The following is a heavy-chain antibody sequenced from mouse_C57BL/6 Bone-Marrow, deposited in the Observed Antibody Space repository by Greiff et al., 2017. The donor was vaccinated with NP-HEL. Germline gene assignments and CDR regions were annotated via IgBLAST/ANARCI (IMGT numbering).Heavy chain of an antibody. D-gene: IGHD4-1*01. J-gene: IGHJ2*01. V-gene: IGHV5-4*03. CDR1: GFTFSSYA. Sequence: EVMLVESGGGLVKPGGSLKLSCAASGFTFSSYAMSWVRQTPEKRLEWVATISDGGSYTYYPDNVKGRFTISRDNAKNNLYLQMSQLKSEDTAMYYCARAGLGPYYFDYWGQGTTLTVSS. CDR2: ISDGGSYT. CDR3: ARAGLGPYYFDY.